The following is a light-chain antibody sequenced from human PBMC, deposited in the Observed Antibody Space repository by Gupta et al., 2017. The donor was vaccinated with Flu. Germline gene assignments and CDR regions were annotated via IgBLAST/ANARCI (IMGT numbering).Light chain of an antibody. CDR1: QSISSY. Sequence: PSSLSASEGDRVTITCRASQSISSYLNWYQQKPGKAPKLLIYAASSLESGVPSRFSGSGSGTEFTLTISRLQPDDFATYYCQQCNSTPLTFGQGTKLEIK. CDR3: QQCNSTPLT. J-gene: IGKJ1*01. CDR2: AAS. V-gene: IGKV1-39*01.